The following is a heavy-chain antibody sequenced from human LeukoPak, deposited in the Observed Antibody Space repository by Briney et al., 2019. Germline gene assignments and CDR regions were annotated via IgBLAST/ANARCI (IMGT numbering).Heavy chain of an antibody. CDR3: ARANEDYYDSSGYSSWFDP. Sequence: SVKVSCKASGGTFSSYAISWVRQAPGQGLECMGGIIPIFGTANYAQKFQGRVTITTDESTSTAYMELSSLRSEDTAVYYCARANEDYYDSSGYSSWFDPWGQGTLVTVSS. V-gene: IGHV1-69*05. CDR1: GGTFSSYA. J-gene: IGHJ5*02. D-gene: IGHD3-22*01. CDR2: IIPIFGTA.